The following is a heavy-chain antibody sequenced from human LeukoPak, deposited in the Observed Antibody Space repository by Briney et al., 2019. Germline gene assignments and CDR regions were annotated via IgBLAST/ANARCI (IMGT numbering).Heavy chain of an antibody. D-gene: IGHD6-19*01. CDR1: GGSISSSSYY. CDR3: LGVAVAGTGEY. CDR2: IYYSGST. J-gene: IGHJ4*02. V-gene: IGHV4-39*01. Sequence: PSETLSLTCTVSGGSISSSSYYWGWIRQPPGKGLEWIGSIYYSGSTYYNPSLKSRVTISVDTSKDQFSLKLSSVTAADTAVYYCLGVAVAGTGEYWGQGTLVTVSS.